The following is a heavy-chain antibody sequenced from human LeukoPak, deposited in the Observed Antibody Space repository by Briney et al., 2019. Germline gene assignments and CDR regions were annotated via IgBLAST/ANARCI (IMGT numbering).Heavy chain of an antibody. CDR1: GGSISSYY. CDR2: IYYSGST. D-gene: IGHD1-1*01. Sequence: SETLSLTCTVSGGSISSYYWSWIRQPPGKGLEWVGYIYYSGSTNYNPSLKSRGTISVDTSKNQFSLKLSSVTAADTAVYYCAGRTKGPYSFDYWGQGTLVTVSS. J-gene: IGHJ4*02. CDR3: AGRTKGPYSFDY. V-gene: IGHV4-59*12.